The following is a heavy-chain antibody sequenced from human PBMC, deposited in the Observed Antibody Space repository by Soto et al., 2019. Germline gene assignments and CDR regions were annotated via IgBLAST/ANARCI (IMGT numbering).Heavy chain of an antibody. Sequence: QVPLQQWGAGLLKPSETLSLTCVVCGGPFSGFFWAWIRQPPGKGLEWIGEINHGGSTKYNPSLKGRVTLSVDTSEHQLSLKVTSVNSADTAVYYCARGLGGSDFHYFDSWDQGSLVTVSS. CDR3: ARGLGGSDFHYFDS. CDR1: GGPFSGFF. J-gene: IGHJ4*02. CDR2: INHGGST. V-gene: IGHV4-34*01. D-gene: IGHD3-10*01.